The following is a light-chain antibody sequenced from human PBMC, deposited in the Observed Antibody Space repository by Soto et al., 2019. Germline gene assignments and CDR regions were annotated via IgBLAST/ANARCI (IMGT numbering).Light chain of an antibody. CDR3: HRYGSSPSYT. V-gene: IGKV3-20*01. CDR1: QSVSSSSY. J-gene: IGKJ2*01. Sequence: EIVLKQSPGTLYLSPGEIATLSCRASQSVSSSSYLAWYQQKPGQAPRLLIYGASSRATGNPDMFSGSGSGTQFSLTISRLEAEDVAVYYCHRYGSSPSYTCGQGTKLEIK. CDR2: GAS.